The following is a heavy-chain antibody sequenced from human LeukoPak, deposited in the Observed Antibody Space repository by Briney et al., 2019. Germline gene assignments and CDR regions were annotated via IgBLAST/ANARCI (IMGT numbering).Heavy chain of an antibody. J-gene: IGHJ4*02. CDR1: GFTLTNYG. D-gene: IGHD2-21*01. CDR3: TWGLDYFDY. V-gene: IGHV3-33*08. CDR2: IWYDGSNK. Sequence: PGGSLRLSCAASGFTLTNYGMHWVRQAPGKGLEWVAVIWYDGSNKYYADSVKGRFTISRDNSKNTLYLQMNSLRAEDTAVYYCTWGLDYFDYWGQGTLVTVSS.